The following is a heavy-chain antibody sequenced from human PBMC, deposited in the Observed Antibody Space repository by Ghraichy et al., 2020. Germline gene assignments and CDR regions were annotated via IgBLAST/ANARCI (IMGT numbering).Heavy chain of an antibody. V-gene: IGHV1-3*01. CDR2: INAGNGNT. CDR1: GYTFTSYA. J-gene: IGHJ6*03. D-gene: IGHD4-11*01. CDR3: ARGGLQYYYYYMDV. Sequence: ASVKVSCKASGYTFTSYAMHWVRQAPGQRLEWMGWINAGNGNTKYSQKFQGRVTITRDTSASTAYMELSSLRSEDTAVYYCARGGLQYYYYYMDVWGKGTTVTVSS.